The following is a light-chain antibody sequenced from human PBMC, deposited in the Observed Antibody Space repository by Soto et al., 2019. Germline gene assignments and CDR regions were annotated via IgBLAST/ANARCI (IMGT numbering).Light chain of an antibody. J-gene: IGKJ1*01. Sequence: EIVLTQSPGTLSLSPGERATLSCRASQRLSSSSLAWYQQKPGQAPRLLMYGTSSRATGIPDRFSGSVSGTDFTLTISRLEPEDFAVYYCQQYGSSPETFGQGTKVEIK. V-gene: IGKV3-20*01. CDR3: QQYGSSPET. CDR2: GTS. CDR1: QRLSSSS.